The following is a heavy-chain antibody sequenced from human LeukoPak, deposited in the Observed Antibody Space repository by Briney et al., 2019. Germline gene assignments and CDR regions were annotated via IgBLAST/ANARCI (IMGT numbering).Heavy chain of an antibody. CDR3: ASNYYYDSSGPITGLDY. J-gene: IGHJ4*02. Sequence: GGSLRFSCAASGFTVSSNYMSWVRQAPGKGLEWVSVIYSGGSTYYADSVKGRFTISRDNSKNTLYLQMNSLRAEDTAVYYCASNYYYDSSGPITGLDYWGQGTLVTVSS. V-gene: IGHV3-66*01. D-gene: IGHD3-22*01. CDR1: GFTVSSNY. CDR2: IYSGGST.